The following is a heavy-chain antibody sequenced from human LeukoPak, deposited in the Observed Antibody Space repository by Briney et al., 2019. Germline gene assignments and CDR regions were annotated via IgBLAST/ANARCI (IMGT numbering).Heavy chain of an antibody. V-gene: IGHV4-4*09. Sequence: PSETLSLTCTVSNGSISSYHWSWVRQPPGKGLEWIGYILTSGTTNYNPSLKSRLTISVDTSKHQFTLKLSSVTAADTAVYYCARLRVSGSYLYYFDYWGQGTLVTVSS. CDR2: ILTSGTT. CDR1: NGSISSYH. J-gene: IGHJ4*02. CDR3: ARLRVSGSYLYYFDY. D-gene: IGHD1-26*01.